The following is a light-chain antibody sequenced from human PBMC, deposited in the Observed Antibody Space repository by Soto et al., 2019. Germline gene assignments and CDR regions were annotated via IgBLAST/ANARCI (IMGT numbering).Light chain of an antibody. CDR2: EVS. V-gene: IGLV2-14*01. CDR3: TSYTSSSTPV. Sequence: SVLTQAACVSWSTGQAITISCTGTSGDVGGYNYVSWYQQHPGKAPKLMIYEVSDRPSRVSDRFPGSKSGNTASLTISGLQAEDEADYYCTSYTSSSTPVFGTGTKVTVL. J-gene: IGLJ1*01. CDR1: SGDVGGYNY.